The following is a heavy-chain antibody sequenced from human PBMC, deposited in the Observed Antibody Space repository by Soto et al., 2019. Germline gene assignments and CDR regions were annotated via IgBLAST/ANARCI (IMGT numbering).Heavy chain of an antibody. Sequence: QVQLVQSGAEVRKPGSSVKVSCQASGDTFDSDSINWVRQAPGHGLEWIGGIIPMLEKPSYAQKFQDRVTMTADESAKTVYMELRSLKSDDTAVYFCARLGRGAFDPWGPGTPVTVSS. D-gene: IGHD7-27*01. CDR3: ARLGRGAFDP. CDR2: IIPMLEKP. V-gene: IGHV1-69*01. J-gene: IGHJ5*02. CDR1: GDTFDSDS.